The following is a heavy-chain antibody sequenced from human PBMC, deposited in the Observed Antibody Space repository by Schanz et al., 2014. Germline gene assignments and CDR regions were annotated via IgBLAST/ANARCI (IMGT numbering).Heavy chain of an antibody. V-gene: IGHV3-66*01. CDR2: TYSGGST. J-gene: IGHJ4*02. Sequence: EVKLLESGGGLVQPGRSLRLSCAASGFTVSSNYMSWVRQAPGKGLEWVSITYSGGSTYYADSVKGRFTISRDNAKNSLFLQMNSLRAEDTAVYYCARDGVDAAAGGNYWGQGTLVTVSS. D-gene: IGHD6-13*01. CDR3: ARDGVDAAAGGNY. CDR1: GFTVSSNY.